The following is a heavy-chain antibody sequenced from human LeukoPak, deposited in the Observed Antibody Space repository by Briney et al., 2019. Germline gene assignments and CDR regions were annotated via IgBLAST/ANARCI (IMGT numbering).Heavy chain of an antibody. J-gene: IGHJ4*02. D-gene: IGHD4-17*01. CDR2: INHSGST. CDR1: VGSFSGYY. Sequence: SETLSLTCAVYVGSFSGYYWSWIRQPPGKGLEWIGEINHSGSTNYNPSLKSRVTISVDTSNNQFSLKLSSVTAADTAVYYCARGDYGDYRVKFPVDCWGQGTLVTVSS. V-gene: IGHV4-34*01. CDR3: ARGDYGDYRVKFPVDC.